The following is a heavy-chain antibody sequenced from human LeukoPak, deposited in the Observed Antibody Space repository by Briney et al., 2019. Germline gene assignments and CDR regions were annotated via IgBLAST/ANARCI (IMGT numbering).Heavy chain of an antibody. J-gene: IGHJ4*02. CDR1: GFTFDDYA. D-gene: IGHD1-26*01. CDR2: ISGDGGST. CDR3: AKDSWELLSWIDY. V-gene: IGHV3-43*02. Sequence: GRSLTLSCAASGFTFDDYAMHWVRQAPGKGLEWVSLISGDGGSTYYADSVKGRFTISRDNSKNSLYLQMNSLRTEDTALYYCAKDSWELLSWIDYWGQGTLVTVSS.